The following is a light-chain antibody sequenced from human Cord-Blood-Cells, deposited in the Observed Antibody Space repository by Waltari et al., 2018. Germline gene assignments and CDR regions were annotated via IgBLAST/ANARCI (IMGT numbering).Light chain of an antibody. CDR3: QQYGSSALT. CDR2: GAS. Sequence: EIVLTQSPGTLSLSPGERATLSCRASQSVSSSYLAWYQQKPGQAPGLRVYGASSRATGIPDRFRGSGSGTDFTLTISRLEPEDFAVYYCQQYGSSALTFGGGTKVEIK. V-gene: IGKV3-20*01. CDR1: QSVSSSY. J-gene: IGKJ4*01.